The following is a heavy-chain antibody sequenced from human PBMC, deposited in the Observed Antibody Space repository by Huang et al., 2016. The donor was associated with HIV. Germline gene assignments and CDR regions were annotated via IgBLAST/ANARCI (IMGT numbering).Heavy chain of an antibody. CDR2: IYFGGTT. CDR1: GGSFSTDSYY. D-gene: IGHD2-21*02. J-gene: IGHJ2*01. Sequence: QLQLQESGPGLVKPSETLSLSCAVSGGSFSTDSYYWGWLRQSPGKGLEWIGSIYFGGTTYYKSSLKSRLTISVDTSKNQMSLKLRSVTAADTALYYCAKLTCGGDCFRINWYFDLWGRGTLVTVSS. CDR3: AKLTCGGDCFRINWYFDL. V-gene: IGHV4-39*01.